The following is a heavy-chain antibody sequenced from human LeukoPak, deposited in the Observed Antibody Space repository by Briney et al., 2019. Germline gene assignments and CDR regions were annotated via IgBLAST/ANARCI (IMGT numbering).Heavy chain of an antibody. V-gene: IGHV1-24*01. CDR2: FDPEDGET. CDR3: ATWVRFRPILVDAFDM. J-gene: IGHJ3*02. CDR1: GGTFDTFT. Sequence: ASVKVSCKASGGTFDTFTITWLRQALGKGLEWMGGFDPEDGETIYAQKFQGRVTMTEDTSTDTAYMELSSLRSEDTAVYYCATWVRFRPILVDAFDMWGQGTMVTVSP. D-gene: IGHD2-21*01.